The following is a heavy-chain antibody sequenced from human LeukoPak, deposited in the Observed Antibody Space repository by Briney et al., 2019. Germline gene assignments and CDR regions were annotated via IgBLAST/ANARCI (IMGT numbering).Heavy chain of an antibody. Sequence: GGSLRLSCAASGFTFDDYTMYWVRQAPGKGLEWVSLISWDGDNTYYADSVKGRFTISRDNAKNSLYLQMNSLRAEDTALYYCAKSSGNYLNYYYYMDVWGKGTTVTISS. V-gene: IGHV3-43*01. J-gene: IGHJ6*03. CDR3: AKSSGNYLNYYYYMDV. CDR1: GFTFDDYT. D-gene: IGHD3-10*01. CDR2: ISWDGDNT.